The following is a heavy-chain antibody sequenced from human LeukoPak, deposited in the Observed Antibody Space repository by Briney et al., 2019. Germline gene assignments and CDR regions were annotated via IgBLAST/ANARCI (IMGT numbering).Heavy chain of an antibody. Sequence: PSETLSLTCTVSGGSISSSSYYWGCIRQPPGKGLECIGSIYYSGSTYYNPSLKSRVTISVDTSKNQFSLKLSSVTAADTAVYYCARAPPYYYDSSGYPWGQGTLVTVSS. J-gene: IGHJ5*02. V-gene: IGHV4-39*07. CDR3: ARAPPYYYDSSGYP. D-gene: IGHD3-22*01. CDR1: GGSISSSSYY. CDR2: IYYSGST.